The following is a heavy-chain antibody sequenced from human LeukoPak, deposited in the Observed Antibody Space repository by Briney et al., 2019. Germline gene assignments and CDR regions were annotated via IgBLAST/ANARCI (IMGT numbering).Heavy chain of an antibody. CDR3: AKRHSRRWLHH. CDR2: IYRRGST. V-gene: IGHV4-38-2*02. J-gene: IGHJ1*01. CDR1: GYSISNGYY. Sequence: SQTLSFTCTVSGYSISNGYYCDWIRHPPGGGLEWIGNIYRRGSTSYNQSLQSRVTISADTSQNQFSLQGTRVTAADTAVYYCAKRHSRRWLHHWAEGTRVRVSS. D-gene: IGHD6-13*01.